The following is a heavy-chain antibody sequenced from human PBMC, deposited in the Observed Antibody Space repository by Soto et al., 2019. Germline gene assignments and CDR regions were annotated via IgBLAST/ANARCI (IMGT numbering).Heavy chain of an antibody. Sequence: QVQLVESGGGVVQPGRSLRLSCAASGFTFRNYGMHWVRQAPGKGLVWVTVISYDGSHKYYADSVKGRSTISRDNSNXXVYLEMNSLRDEDTAVYYCAKRRGDHSNYSWGIDVWGQGTTVTVSS. J-gene: IGHJ6*02. CDR2: ISYDGSHK. CDR3: AKRRGDHSNYSWGIDV. V-gene: IGHV3-30*18. CDR1: GFTFRNYG. D-gene: IGHD4-4*01.